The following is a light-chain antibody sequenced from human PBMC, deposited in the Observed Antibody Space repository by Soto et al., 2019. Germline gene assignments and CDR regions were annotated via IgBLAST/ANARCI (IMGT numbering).Light chain of an antibody. CDR2: DVT. V-gene: IGLV2-14*01. J-gene: IGLJ1*01. CDR1: SSDVGGFEY. CDR3: GSITRSSTSV. Sequence: QSALSQPASVSGSPGQSITISCTGTSSDVGGFEYVSWYQHQPGKAPKLIIYDVTKRPSGDSNRFSGSKSGNTASLTISGIQAEDDGDYYCGSITRSSTSVFGTGTKVTVL.